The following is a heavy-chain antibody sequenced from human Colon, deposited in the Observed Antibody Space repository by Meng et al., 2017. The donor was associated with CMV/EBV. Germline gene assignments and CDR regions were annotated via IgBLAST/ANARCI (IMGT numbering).Heavy chain of an antibody. Sequence: GESLKISCAGSGFTFDDYGMNWVRHAPGKGLEWVAGIDWSGRSTVYADSVRGRFTISRDNTKNSLYLQWDSLGAEDTALYYCTANQGALDYYYAMDVWGQETTITVSS. CDR2: IDWSGRST. CDR3: TANQGALDYYYAMDV. CDR1: GFTFDDYG. V-gene: IGHV3-20*04. D-gene: IGHD1-14*01. J-gene: IGHJ6*02.